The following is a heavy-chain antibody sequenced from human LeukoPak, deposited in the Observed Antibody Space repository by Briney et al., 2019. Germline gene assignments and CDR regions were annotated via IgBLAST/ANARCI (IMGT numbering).Heavy chain of an antibody. Sequence: SETLSLTCTVSGGSISSGSYYWSWIRQPAGKGLEWIGRIYTSGSTNYNPSLKSRVTISVDTSKNQFSLRLSSVTAADTAVYYCARGAVAGPYDYWGQGTLVTVSS. CDR1: GGSISSGSYY. J-gene: IGHJ4*02. CDR2: IYTSGST. D-gene: IGHD6-19*01. CDR3: ARGAVAGPYDY. V-gene: IGHV4-61*02.